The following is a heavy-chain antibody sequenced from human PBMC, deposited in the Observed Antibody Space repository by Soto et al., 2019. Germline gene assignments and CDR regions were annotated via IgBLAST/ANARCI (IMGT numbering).Heavy chain of an antibody. CDR1: GFTFNYYW. V-gene: IGHV3-74*01. CDR2: IHSDGSTT. CDR3: VRGDKGGLDL. Sequence: EVQLVESEGGLVQRGGSLRLSCAASGFTFNYYWMHWVRQAPGQGLVWVSHIHSDGSTTTYADSVKGRFTISRDNAKNTMYLQMNSLRSENTAVHYCVRGDKGGLDLWGQGTKVTVSS. D-gene: IGHD2-15*01. J-gene: IGHJ3*01.